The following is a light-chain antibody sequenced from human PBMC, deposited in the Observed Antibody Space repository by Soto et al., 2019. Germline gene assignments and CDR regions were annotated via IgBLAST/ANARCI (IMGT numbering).Light chain of an antibody. Sequence: QSVLTQPPSASGTPGQRVTISCSGSSSNIGSNYVYWYQQLQGTSPKLLIYRNNQRPSGVPDRFSGSKSVTSASLAISGLRSEYEADYYCAACDDSRSASYVFGTGTKVTVL. CDR2: RNN. CDR3: AACDDSRSASYV. V-gene: IGLV1-47*01. CDR1: SSNIGSNY. J-gene: IGLJ1*01.